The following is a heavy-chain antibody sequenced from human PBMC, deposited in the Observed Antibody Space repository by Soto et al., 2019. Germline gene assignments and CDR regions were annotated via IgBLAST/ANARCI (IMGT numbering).Heavy chain of an antibody. D-gene: IGHD3-16*01. Sequence: GGSLRLSCAASGFKFSSYAMSWVRQAPGKGLEWVSLISATGGGTYYADSVKGRFTISRDNSHNTLYLQVHSLTAEDTAVYYCAKDRRAGGNSAFYFDFWGQGAQVTSPQ. J-gene: IGHJ4*02. CDR1: GFKFSSYA. V-gene: IGHV3-23*01. CDR2: ISATGGGT. CDR3: AKDRRAGGNSAFYFDF.